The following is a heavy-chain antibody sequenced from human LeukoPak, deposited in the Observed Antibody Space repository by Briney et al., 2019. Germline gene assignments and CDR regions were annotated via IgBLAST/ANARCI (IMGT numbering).Heavy chain of an antibody. CDR2: IYYSGST. J-gene: IGHJ4*02. Sequence: SETLSLTCTVSGGSISSSSYYWSWIRQPPGKGLEWIGYIYYSGSTNYNPSLKSRVTISVDTSKNQFSLKLSSVTAADTAVYYCARQVGATTDHFDYWGQGTLVTVSS. V-gene: IGHV4-61*05. CDR3: ARQVGATTDHFDY. CDR1: GGSISSSSYY. D-gene: IGHD1-26*01.